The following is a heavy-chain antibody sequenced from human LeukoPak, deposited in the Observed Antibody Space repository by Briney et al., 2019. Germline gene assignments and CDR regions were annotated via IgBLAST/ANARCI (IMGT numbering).Heavy chain of an antibody. CDR1: GFNFYDYG. J-gene: IGHJ4*02. D-gene: IGHD2-15*01. CDR2: INLNGGSI. V-gene: IGHV3-20*04. CDR3: ARDSVVGVATWDY. Sequence: GGSLRLSCAASGFNFYDYGMRWVRQVPGKGLEWVSGINLNGGSIDYADSVKGRFTISRDNAKNSLYLQMNSLRVEDTAFYYCARDSVVGVATWDYWGQGTLVTVSS.